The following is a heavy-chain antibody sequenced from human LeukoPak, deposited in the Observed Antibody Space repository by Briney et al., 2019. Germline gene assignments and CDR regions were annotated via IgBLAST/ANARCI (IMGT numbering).Heavy chain of an antibody. D-gene: IGHD3-10*01. V-gene: IGHV1-46*01. CDR1: GGTFSNYV. CDR2: INPSGGST. J-gene: IGHJ6*03. Sequence: ASVKVSCKASGGTFSNYVISWVRQAPGQGLEWMGLINPSGGSTNYAQKFQGRVTMTRDTSTSTVYMELSSLRSEDTAVYYCARGPSITMVRGGQWYYYMDVWGKGTTVTISS. CDR3: ARGPSITMVRGGQWYYYMDV.